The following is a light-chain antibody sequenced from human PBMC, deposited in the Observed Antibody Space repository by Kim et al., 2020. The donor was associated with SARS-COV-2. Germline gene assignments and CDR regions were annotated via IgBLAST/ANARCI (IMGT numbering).Light chain of an antibody. J-gene: IGKJ3*01. CDR1: HDSRDN. CDR3: QHYDSLPYS. CDR2: DAS. Sequence: ASVEDRVTITCRASHDSRDNLNWYQHKPGKAPKLLIYDASHLGTGVPSRFSGSGSGTDFTFTITSLQPEDIATYYCQHYDSLPYSFGPGTKVDIK. V-gene: IGKV1-33*01.